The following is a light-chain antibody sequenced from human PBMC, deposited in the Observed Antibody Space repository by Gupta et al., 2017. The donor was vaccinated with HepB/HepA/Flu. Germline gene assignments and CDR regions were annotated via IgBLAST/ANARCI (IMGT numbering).Light chain of an antibody. V-gene: IGKV1-27*01. CDR1: QGIGNY. J-gene: IGKJ3*01. CDR2: AAS. Sequence: DIQMTQSPSSLSASVGDRVTITCRASQGIGNYLAWYQQKPGKVPKLLIYAASTLHSGVPSRFSGGGSGTDFTLTISSLQPEDVATYYCQKDNSAPDTYGPGTKVDIK. CDR3: QKDNSAPDT.